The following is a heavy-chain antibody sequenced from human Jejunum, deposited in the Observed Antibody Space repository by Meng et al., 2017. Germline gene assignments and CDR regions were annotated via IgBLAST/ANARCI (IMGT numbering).Heavy chain of an antibody. V-gene: IGHV4-59*02. CDR3: ARLKAGTGLYDAFDV. CDR2: IYYSGST. Sequence: LRPSCTVPGGSVSGFHWSWIRQPPGKGLEWIGYIYYSGSTNYNPSLKSRVTISVDTSKNQFSLKLRSVTAADTAVYYCARLKAGTGLYDAFDVWGQGTTVTVSS. D-gene: IGHD3/OR15-3a*01. J-gene: IGHJ3*01. CDR1: GGSVSGFH.